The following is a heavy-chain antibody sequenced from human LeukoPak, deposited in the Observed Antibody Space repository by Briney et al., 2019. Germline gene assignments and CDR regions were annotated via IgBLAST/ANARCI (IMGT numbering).Heavy chain of an antibody. V-gene: IGHV3-30-3*01. CDR3: AREYYSGNYYVFDY. CDR2: ISYDGDHK. D-gene: IGHD1-26*01. CDR1: GFTFTDYA. J-gene: IGHJ4*02. Sequence: TGGSLRRSCAASGFTFTDYAIHWVRQAPGKGLEWVAVISYDGDHKYYPDSVKGRFTISRDNSKNTVYLQMNSLRVEDTAVYFCAREYYSGNYYVFDYWGQGTLVTVSS.